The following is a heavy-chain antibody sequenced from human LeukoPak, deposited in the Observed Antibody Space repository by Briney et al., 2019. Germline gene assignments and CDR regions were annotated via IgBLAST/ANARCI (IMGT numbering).Heavy chain of an antibody. J-gene: IGHJ4*02. CDR3: ARSPYFDYGDYKFYFDY. V-gene: IGHV1-18*01. CDR1: GYTFTSYG. Sequence: ASVKVSCKASGYTFTSYGISWVRQAPGQGLEWMGWISAYNGNTNYAQKLQGRVTMTTDTSTSTAYMELRSLRSDDTAVYYCARSPYFDYGDYKFYFDYWGQGTLVTVSS. CDR2: ISAYNGNT. D-gene: IGHD4-17*01.